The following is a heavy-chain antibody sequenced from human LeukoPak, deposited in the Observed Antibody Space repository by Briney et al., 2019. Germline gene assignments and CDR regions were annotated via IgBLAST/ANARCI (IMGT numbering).Heavy chain of an antibody. CDR2: IWYDGSNK. J-gene: IGHJ6*02. CDR3: AREGCSGGSFYLFPVLRYDYYGMDV. D-gene: IGHD2-15*01. V-gene: IGHV3-33*01. Sequence: PAGRSLRLSCAASGFTFSSYGMHWVRQAPGKGLEWVAVIWYDGSNKYYADSVKGRFTISRDNSKNTLYLQMNSLRAEDTAVYYCAREGCSGGSFYLFPVLRYDYYGMDVWGQGTTVTVSS. CDR1: GFTFSSYG.